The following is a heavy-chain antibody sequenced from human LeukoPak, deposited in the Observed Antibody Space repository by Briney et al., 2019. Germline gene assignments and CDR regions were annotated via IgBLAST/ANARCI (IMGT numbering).Heavy chain of an antibody. CDR2: ISGSGGST. Sequence: PGGSLRLSCAASGFNFSSNAMGWVRQAPGKGLEWVSTISGSGGSTDYADSVKGRFTISRDNPKNTLYLQMNSLRAEDTAVYFCAKRGVVIRVILVGFHKEAYYFDSWGQGALVTVSS. CDR1: GFNFSSNA. D-gene: IGHD3-22*01. V-gene: IGHV3-23*01. CDR3: AKRGVVIRVILVGFHKEAYYFDS. J-gene: IGHJ4*02.